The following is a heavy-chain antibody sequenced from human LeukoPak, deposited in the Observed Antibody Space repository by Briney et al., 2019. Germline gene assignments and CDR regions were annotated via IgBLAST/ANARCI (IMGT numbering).Heavy chain of an antibody. J-gene: IGHJ4*02. D-gene: IGHD3-22*01. CDR3: ARAGIYDSSGYSYRFFDY. Sequence: SQTLSLTCTVSGGSISSGGYYWSWIRQHPGRGLEWIGYIYYSGSTYYNPSLKSRVTISVDTSKNQFSLKLSSVTAADTAVYYCARAGIYDSSGYSYRFFDYWGQGTLVTVSS. CDR2: IYYSGST. V-gene: IGHV4-31*03. CDR1: GGSISSGGYY.